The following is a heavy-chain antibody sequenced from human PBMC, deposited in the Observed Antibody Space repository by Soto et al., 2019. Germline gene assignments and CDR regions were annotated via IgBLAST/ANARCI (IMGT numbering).Heavy chain of an antibody. V-gene: IGHV1-69*02. J-gene: IGHJ4*02. CDR1: GGTFSTYT. CDR3: VTSQGDRTVTTRMAN. Sequence: QVQLVQSGAEVKKPGSSVKVSCKASGGTFSTYTITWVRQAPGQGLEWMGRIIPSLAIANYAQKFQDRVTITADKSTTTAYMEQSSLRSDDTAVYYCVTSQGDRTVTTRMANWGQGTLIIVSS. D-gene: IGHD4-17*01. CDR2: IIPSLAIA.